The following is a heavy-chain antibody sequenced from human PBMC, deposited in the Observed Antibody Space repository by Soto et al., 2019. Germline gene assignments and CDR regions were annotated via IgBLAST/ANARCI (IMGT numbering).Heavy chain of an antibody. J-gene: IGHJ4*02. Sequence: SETLSLTCSVSGGSVATGGTYWSWARLLPGKGLQWVGYIYYTGAAYYNPALQSRVTISLDTSENQFSLKLTSVTAADTAVYFCASGTFNTISFEFWAQG. D-gene: IGHD2-2*01. CDR1: GGSVATGGTY. CDR3: ASGTFNTISFEF. CDR2: IYYTGAA. V-gene: IGHV4-31*03.